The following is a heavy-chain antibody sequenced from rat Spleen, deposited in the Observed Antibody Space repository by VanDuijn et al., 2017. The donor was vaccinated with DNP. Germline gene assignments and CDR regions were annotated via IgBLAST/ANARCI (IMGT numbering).Heavy chain of an antibody. CDR3: TTLNSGTYDS. V-gene: IGHV5-31*01. CDR2: ITSSGGNT. Sequence: EVQLVESGGGLVQPGRSLKLSCVASGFTFNNHWMTWIRQVPGKGLEWVASITSSGGNTFYPDSVKGRFTISRDNAKSSLYLHMDSLRSEDTATYYCTTLNSGTYDSWGQGVMVTVSS. J-gene: IGHJ2*01. D-gene: IGHD1-3*01. CDR1: GFTFNNHW.